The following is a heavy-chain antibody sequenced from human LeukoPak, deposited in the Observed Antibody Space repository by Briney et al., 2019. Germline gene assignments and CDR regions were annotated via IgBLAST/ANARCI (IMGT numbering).Heavy chain of an antibody. Sequence: VASVKVSCKASGYTFTSYAMNWVRQAPGQGLEWMGWINTNTGNPTYAQGFTGRFVFSLDTSVSTAYLQISSLKAEDTAVYYCARFTYSSSWPTTCSFDYWGQGTLVTVSS. V-gene: IGHV7-4-1*02. CDR1: GYTFTSYA. D-gene: IGHD6-13*01. CDR3: ARFTYSSSWPTTCSFDY. J-gene: IGHJ4*02. CDR2: INTNTGNP.